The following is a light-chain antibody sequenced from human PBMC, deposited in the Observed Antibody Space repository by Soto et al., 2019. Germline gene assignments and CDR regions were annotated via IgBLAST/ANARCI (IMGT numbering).Light chain of an antibody. CDR2: AAS. V-gene: IGKV1-8*01. J-gene: IGKJ5*01. CDR3: QQLLSYPIT. CDR1: QGISSY. Sequence: AIGMTQSPSSVSSSRGDRVTVTVLASQGISSYLAWYQQKPGKAPKLLIYAASTLQSGVPLRFSGSGSGTSFTLTISSLQPEDFATYYCQQLLSYPITFGQGTRLEI.